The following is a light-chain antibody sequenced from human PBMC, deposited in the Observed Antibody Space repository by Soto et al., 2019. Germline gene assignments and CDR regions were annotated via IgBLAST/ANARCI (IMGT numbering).Light chain of an antibody. V-gene: IGLV1-40*01. CDR2: GNS. CDR3: QSYDSSLSGYV. J-gene: IGLJ1*01. CDR1: SSNIGAGYD. Sequence: QSVLTQPPSVSGAPGQRVTISCTGSSSNIGAGYDVHWYQQLPGTAPKLLIYGNSNRPSGVPDRFSGSKSGTSASLAITGLQAEDEADYYCQSYDSSLSGYVFGTGDQGHRP.